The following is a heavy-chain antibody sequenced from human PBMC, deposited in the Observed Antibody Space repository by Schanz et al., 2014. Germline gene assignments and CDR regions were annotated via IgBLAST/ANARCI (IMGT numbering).Heavy chain of an antibody. CDR3: ARGRTFDY. CDR1: GGTFSSYT. V-gene: IGHV1-69*02. J-gene: IGHJ4*02. Sequence: GPEVKEPGSSVKVSCKLSGGTFSSYTISWMRQAPGQGLEWMGKIIPVLNIATYAQRFQGRVTITADKSTSTASMELSSLRSEDTAVYYCARGRTFDYWGQGTLVTVSS. CDR2: IIPVLNIA.